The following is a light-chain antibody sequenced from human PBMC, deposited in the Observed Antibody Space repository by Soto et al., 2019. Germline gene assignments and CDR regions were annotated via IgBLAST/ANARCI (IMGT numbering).Light chain of an antibody. V-gene: IGKV1-5*01. Sequence: DIHMTQSPSTLSPSVGDRVTITCPASQSVYTWLAWYQQIPGKAPTLLIYDASALARGVPSRFSGRGSGTDFTLTISSLQSDDYATYYCQQYNTYPWTFGQGTRV. CDR2: DAS. CDR3: QQYNTYPWT. CDR1: QSVYTW. J-gene: IGKJ1*01.